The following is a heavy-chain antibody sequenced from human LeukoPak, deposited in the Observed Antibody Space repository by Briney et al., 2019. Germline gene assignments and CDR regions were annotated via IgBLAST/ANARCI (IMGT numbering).Heavy chain of an antibody. CDR1: GFTFSSYG. D-gene: IGHD7-27*01. CDR3: AKDGGLWVSAHWGDS. CDR2: ISGSGGNT. V-gene: IGHV3-23*01. Sequence: GGSLRLSCAASGFTFSSYGMSWVRQAPGKGLEWVSTISGSGGNTYYADSVKGRFTVSRDNSKNKLFLQMNSLRAEDTAVYYCAKDGGLWVSAHWGDSWGRGTLVTVSS. J-gene: IGHJ4*02.